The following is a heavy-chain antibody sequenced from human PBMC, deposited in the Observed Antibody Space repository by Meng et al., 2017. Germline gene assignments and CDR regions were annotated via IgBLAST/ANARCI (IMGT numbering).Heavy chain of an antibody. CDR2: ISSSSSYI. V-gene: IGHV3-21*01. Sequence: GESLKISCAASGFTFSSYSMNWVRQAPGKGLEWVSSISSSSSYIYYADSVKGRFTISRDNAKNSLYLQMSSLRAEDTAVYYCARVTCCEARPNDYWGQGTLVTVSS. D-gene: IGHD1-20*01. CDR1: GFTFSSYS. J-gene: IGHJ4*02. CDR3: ARVTCCEARPNDY.